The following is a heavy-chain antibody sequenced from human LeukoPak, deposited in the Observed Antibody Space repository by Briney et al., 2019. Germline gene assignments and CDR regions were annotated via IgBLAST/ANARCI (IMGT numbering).Heavy chain of an antibody. CDR3: AKTDFWSGYYNWFDP. CDR2: INSDGSST. D-gene: IGHD3-3*01. CDR1: GFTFSSYW. Sequence: PGGSLRLSCAASGFTFSSYWMHWVRHAPGKGLVWVSRINSDGSSTNYAGSVKGRFTISRGNAKNTLYLQMSSLRAEDTAVYYCAKTDFWSGYYNWFDPWGQGTLVTVSS. J-gene: IGHJ5*02. V-gene: IGHV3-74*01.